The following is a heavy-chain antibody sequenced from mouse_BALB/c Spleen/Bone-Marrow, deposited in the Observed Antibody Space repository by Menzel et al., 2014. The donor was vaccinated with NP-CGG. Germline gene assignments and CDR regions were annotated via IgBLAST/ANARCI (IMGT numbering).Heavy chain of an antibody. J-gene: IGHJ3*01. D-gene: IGHD2-3*01. V-gene: IGHV4-1*02. CDR2: INPDSCTI. CDR3: ARLGYYGGFAY. Sequence: EVKLVESGGGLVQPGRSLKLSCAASGFDFSGFWMGWVRQAPGKGLVWIGEINPDSCTINYTPSLKDRFIISRDNAKNTLYLQMSKVRSEDTALYYCARLGYYGGFAYWGQGTLVTVSA. CDR1: GFDFSGFW.